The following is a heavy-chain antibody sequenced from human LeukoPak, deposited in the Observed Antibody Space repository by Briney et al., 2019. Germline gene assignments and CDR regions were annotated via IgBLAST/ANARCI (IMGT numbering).Heavy chain of an antibody. D-gene: IGHD1-26*01. CDR2: IYGSDDKT. CDR1: GFTFSNYA. J-gene: IGHJ4*02. CDR3: AREGAGDSGKYHSYFDH. V-gene: IGHV3-23*01. Sequence: PGGSLRLSCVASGFTFSNYAMSWVRQAPGKGLELVSGIYGSDDKTVYGDAVKGRFTISRDNSRNTLYLQMNSLRADDTAVYYCAREGAGDSGKYHSYFDHWGQGTLVTVSS.